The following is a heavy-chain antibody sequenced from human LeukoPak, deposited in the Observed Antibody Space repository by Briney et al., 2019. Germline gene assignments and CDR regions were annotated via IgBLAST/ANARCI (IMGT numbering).Heavy chain of an antibody. V-gene: IGHV3-7*03. CDR1: GFTFSSYW. D-gene: IGHD4-17*01. CDR2: IKQDGSEK. Sequence: GGSLRLSCAASGFTFSSYWMNWVRQAPGKGLEWVANIKQDGSEKYLVDSVKGRFTISRDNAKNSLYLQMNSLRAEDTAVYYCAKDSGPYDWFDPWGQGTLVTVSS. J-gene: IGHJ5*02. CDR3: AKDSGPYDWFDP.